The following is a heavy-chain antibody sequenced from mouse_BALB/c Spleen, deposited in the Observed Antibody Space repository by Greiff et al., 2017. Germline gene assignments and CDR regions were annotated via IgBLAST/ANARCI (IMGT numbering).Heavy chain of an antibody. J-gene: IGHJ1*01. D-gene: IGHD2-14*01. CDR2: IWTGGGT. CDR3: VRHRYEYFDV. CDR1: GFSLTSYD. Sequence: QVQLQQSGPGLVAPSQSLSITCTVSGFSLTSYDISWIRQPPGKGLEWLGVIWTGGGTNYNSAFMSRLSISKDNSKSQVFLKMNSLQTDDTAIYYCVRHRYEYFDVWGAGTTVTVSS. V-gene: IGHV2-9-2*01.